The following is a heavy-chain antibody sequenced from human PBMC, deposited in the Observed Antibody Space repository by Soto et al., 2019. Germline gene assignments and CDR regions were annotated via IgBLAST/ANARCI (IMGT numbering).Heavy chain of an antibody. D-gene: IGHD6-19*01. Sequence: VQLVESGGGVVQPGRSLRLSCAASGFTFSDYAMHWVRQAPGKGLEWVAVVSHDGRNTHYADSVKGRFTISRDSYKNTVSLEMTGLRAEDTGVYYCAKGGRQWLVTSDFNYWGQGALVTVSS. V-gene: IGHV3-30*18. J-gene: IGHJ4*02. CDR2: VSHDGRNT. CDR3: AKGGRQWLVTSDFNY. CDR1: GFTFSDYA.